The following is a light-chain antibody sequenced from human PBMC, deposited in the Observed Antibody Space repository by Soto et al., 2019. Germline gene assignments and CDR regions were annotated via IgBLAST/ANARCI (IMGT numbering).Light chain of an antibody. Sequence: QSALTQPASVSGSPGQSITISCTGTSSDVGGYKYVSWYQQHPGKAPKLMIYEVSNRPSGVSNRFSGSKSGNTASLTISGHQSEDEADYYCSSYTITTLVVFGGGTKLTVL. CDR2: EVS. CDR1: SSDVGGYKY. J-gene: IGLJ2*01. V-gene: IGLV2-14*01. CDR3: SSYTITTLVV.